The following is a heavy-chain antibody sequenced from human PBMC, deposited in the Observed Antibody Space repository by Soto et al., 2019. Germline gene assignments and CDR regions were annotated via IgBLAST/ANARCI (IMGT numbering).Heavy chain of an antibody. CDR1: GFTFSNYA. J-gene: IGHJ6*02. CDR3: AKGPSQYIYGSYYYHGMDV. CDR2: ISVSGGST. Sequence: EVQLLESGGGLVQPGGSLRLSCAASGFTFSNYAMSWVRQAPGKGLEWVSSISVSGGSTYYADSVKGRFTISRDNSRNTLYLQMNSLRAEDTAVHYCAKGPSQYIYGSYYYHGMDVWGQGTTVTVSS. V-gene: IGHV3-23*01. D-gene: IGHD5-18*01.